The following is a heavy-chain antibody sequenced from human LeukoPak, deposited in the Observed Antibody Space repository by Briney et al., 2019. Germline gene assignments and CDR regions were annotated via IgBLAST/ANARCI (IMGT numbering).Heavy chain of an antibody. CDR3: ARANSRYYDILTGYYHGDDAFDI. Sequence: SETLSLTCTVSGGSLSDYYWTWVRQPPGKGLEWIGYIYYRGSTNYNPSLKSRVTISVDTSKNQFSLKLSSVTAADTAVYYCARANSRYYDILTGYYHGDDAFDIWGQGTMVTVSS. CDR2: IYYRGST. D-gene: IGHD3-9*01. J-gene: IGHJ3*02. CDR1: GGSLSDYY. V-gene: IGHV4-59*08.